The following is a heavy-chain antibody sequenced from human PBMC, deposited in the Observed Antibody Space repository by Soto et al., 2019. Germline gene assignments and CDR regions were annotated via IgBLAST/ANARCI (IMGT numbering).Heavy chain of an antibody. CDR2: IYYSGST. CDR1: GGSISSGGYY. J-gene: IGHJ5*02. CDR3: ARDPHEFWNSYFFDP. Sequence: PSETLSLTCTVSGGSISSGGYYWSWIRQHPGKGLEWIGYIYYSGSTYYNPSLKSRVTISVDTSKNQFSLKLSPVTAADTAVYYCARDPHEFWNSYFFDPWGPGTLVTVSS. D-gene: IGHD3-3*01. V-gene: IGHV4-31*03.